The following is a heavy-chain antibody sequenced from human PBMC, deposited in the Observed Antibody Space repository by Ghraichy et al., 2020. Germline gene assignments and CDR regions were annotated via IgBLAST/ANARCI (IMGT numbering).Heavy chain of an antibody. CDR3: GRPPLTTGKNVGY. V-gene: IGHV3-21*01. D-gene: IGHD1-1*01. CDR2: ISSSSNYI. CDR1: GFTFSAYS. J-gene: IGHJ4*02. Sequence: GGSLRLSCAPSGFTFSAYSMTWVRQAPGKGLEWVSSISSSSNYIYYADSVKGQFTISRDNATNSLYLQMNNLRAEDTAVDYCGRPPLTTGKNVGYWGQGTLVTVSS.